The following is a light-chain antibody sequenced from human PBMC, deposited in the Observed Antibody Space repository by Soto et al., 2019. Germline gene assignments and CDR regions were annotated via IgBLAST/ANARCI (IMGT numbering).Light chain of an antibody. CDR1: QSVTSY. V-gene: IGKV3-11*01. CDR3: QQRSNWPPYT. Sequence: EIVLTQSPATLSLSPWERATLSCRASQSVTSYLAWYQQKPGQAPRLLIYDASNRATGIPARFSGSGSGTDFTLTISSLEPEDSAVYYCQQRSNWPPYTFGQGTKLEIK. CDR2: DAS. J-gene: IGKJ2*01.